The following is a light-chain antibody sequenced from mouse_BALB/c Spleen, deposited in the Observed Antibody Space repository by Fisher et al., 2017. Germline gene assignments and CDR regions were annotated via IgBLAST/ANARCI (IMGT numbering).Light chain of an antibody. CDR3: QQWSSYPLT. J-gene: IGKJ5*01. CDR1: SSVSSSY. Sequence: DIVMTQTTAIMSASPGERVTMTCSASSSVSSSYLYWYQQKSETSPKPWIYGTSNLASGVPVRFSGSGSGTSYSLTISSMEAEDAATYYCQQWSSYPLTFGAGTKLELK. CDR2: GTS. V-gene: IGKV4-53*01.